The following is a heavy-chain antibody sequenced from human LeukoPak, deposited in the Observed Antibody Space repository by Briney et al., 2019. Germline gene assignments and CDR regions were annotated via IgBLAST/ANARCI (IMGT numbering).Heavy chain of an antibody. CDR2: ISGSGGST. V-gene: IGHV3-23*01. CDR3: ARRLLTGYYEF. CDR1: GFTFSSYA. D-gene: IGHD3-9*01. Sequence: GRSLRLSCAASGFTFSSYAMHWVRQAPGKGLEWVSAISGSGGSTYYADSVKGRFTISRDNSKNMLYLQMNSLRAEDTAVYYCARRLLTGYYEFWGQGTLVTVSS. J-gene: IGHJ4*02.